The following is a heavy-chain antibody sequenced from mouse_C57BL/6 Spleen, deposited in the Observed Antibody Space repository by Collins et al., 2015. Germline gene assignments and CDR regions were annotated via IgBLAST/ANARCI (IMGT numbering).Heavy chain of an antibody. CDR1: GYTFTDYY. V-gene: IGHV1-26*01. CDR3: LKGFAY. CDR2: INPNNGGT. J-gene: IGHJ3*01. Sequence: EVQLQQSGPELVKPGASVKISCKASGYTFTDYYMNWVKQSHGKSLEWIGDINPNNGGTNYNQKFKGKATLTVDKSSSTAYMELRSLTSEDSAVYYCLKGFAYWGQGTLVTVSA.